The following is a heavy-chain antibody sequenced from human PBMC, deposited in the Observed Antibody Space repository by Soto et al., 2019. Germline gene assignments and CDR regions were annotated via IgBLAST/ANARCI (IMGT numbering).Heavy chain of an antibody. CDR3: AKGGGRAVADHFAY. J-gene: IGHJ4*02. CDR1: GFTFSSYG. D-gene: IGHD6-19*01. CDR2: ISYDGSNK. Sequence: PGGSLRLSCAASGFTFSSYGMHWVRQAPGKGLEWVAVISYDGSNKYYADSVKGRFTISRDNSKNTLYLQMNSLRAEDTAVYYCAKGGGRAVADHFAYWGQGTLVTV. V-gene: IGHV3-30*18.